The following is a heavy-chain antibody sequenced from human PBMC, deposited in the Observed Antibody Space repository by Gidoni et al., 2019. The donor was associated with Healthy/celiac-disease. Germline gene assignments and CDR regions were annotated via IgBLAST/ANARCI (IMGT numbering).Heavy chain of an antibody. CDR1: GASISSSSYY. CDR3: ARDWDGGGAFDI. CDR2: IYYSGST. V-gene: IGHV4-39*07. J-gene: IGHJ3*02. Sequence: QLQLQESGPGLVKPSETLSLTCTVSGASISSSSYYLGWIRQPQGKGLEWIGSIYYSGSTYYNPSLKSRVTISVDTSKNQFSLKLSSVTAADTAVYYCARDWDGGGAFDIWGQGTMVTVSS. D-gene: IGHD3-16*01.